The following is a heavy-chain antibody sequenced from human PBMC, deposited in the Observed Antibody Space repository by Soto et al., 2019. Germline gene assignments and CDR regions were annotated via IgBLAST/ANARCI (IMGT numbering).Heavy chain of an antibody. J-gene: IGHJ4*02. Sequence: GGSLRLSCATSGFTFSSYGMHWVRQAPGKGLEWVAVISYDGSNKYYADSVKGRFTISRDNSKNTLDLQMNSLRAEDTAVYYCARSIGSFDFDYWGQGTLVTVSS. CDR2: ISYDGSNK. CDR3: ARSIGSFDFDY. D-gene: IGHD1-26*01. V-gene: IGHV3-30*03. CDR1: GFTFSSYG.